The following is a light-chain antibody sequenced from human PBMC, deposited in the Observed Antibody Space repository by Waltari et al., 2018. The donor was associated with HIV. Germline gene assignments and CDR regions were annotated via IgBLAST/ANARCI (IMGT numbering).Light chain of an antibody. CDR1: ALPKKY. J-gene: IGLJ2*01. CDR2: EDS. Sequence: SYELTQPPSVSVSPGQTARITCPGDALPKKYAYWYQQKSGQDPWLVIYEDSKPPAGIPERFSGSSSGTMATVTISGAQVEDEADYYCYSTDSSGNHRVFGGGTKLTVL. V-gene: IGLV3-10*01. CDR3: YSTDSSGNHRV.